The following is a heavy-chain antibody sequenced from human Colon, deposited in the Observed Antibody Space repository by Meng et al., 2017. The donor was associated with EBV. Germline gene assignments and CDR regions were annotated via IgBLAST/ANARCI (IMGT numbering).Heavy chain of an antibody. CDR1: GGSISSDTYY. V-gene: IGHV4-39*02. CDR2: LDYSGST. J-gene: IGHJ4*02. D-gene: IGHD6-19*01. CDR3: ARRGSRSGWYAYDY. Sequence: QWQRSAPGLVNASKTLSLTCTVSGGSISSDTYYWGWIRQPPGKGLEWIGSLDYSGSTYSNPSLKSRVTISVDTSKNHFSLKLSSVTAADTAVYYCARRGSRSGWYAYDYWGQGTLVTVSS.